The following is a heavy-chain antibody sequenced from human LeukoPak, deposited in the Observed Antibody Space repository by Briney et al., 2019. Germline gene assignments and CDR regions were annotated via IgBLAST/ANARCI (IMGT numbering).Heavy chain of an antibody. CDR2: ISSSGGST. CDR1: GFTFSSYA. CDR3: AKDRDYYDRTYYFDY. J-gene: IGHJ4*02. Sequence: PGGSLRLSCAASGFTFSSYAMSWVRQAPGKGLEWVSAISSSGGSTYYADSVKGRFTISRDNSKNTLYLQMNSLRAEDTAVYCCAKDRDYYDRTYYFDYWGQGTLVTVSS. D-gene: IGHD3-22*01. V-gene: IGHV3-23*01.